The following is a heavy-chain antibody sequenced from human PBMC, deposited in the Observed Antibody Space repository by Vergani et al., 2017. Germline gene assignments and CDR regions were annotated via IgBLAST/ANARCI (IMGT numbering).Heavy chain of an antibody. V-gene: IGHV3-23*01. CDR2: ISASGGST. D-gene: IGHD3-10*01. J-gene: IGHJ4*02. Sequence: EVQLLESGGGLVQPGESLRLSCTVSGFTFTSYGISWVRQAPGKGLEWVSGISASGGSTYYTDSVKGRFIISRDISKNTLNLQMSSLRADDTAVYYSAKDRPRDGETPLFLFDYWGQGTLVAVSS. CDR1: GFTFTSYG. CDR3: AKDRPRDGETPLFLFDY.